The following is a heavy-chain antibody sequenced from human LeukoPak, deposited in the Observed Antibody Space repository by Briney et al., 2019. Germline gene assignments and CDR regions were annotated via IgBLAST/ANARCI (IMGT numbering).Heavy chain of an antibody. Sequence: PSETLSLTCTVSGGSISSYYWSWIRQPAGKGLGWIGRIYTSGSTNYNPSLKSRVTMSVDTSKNQFSLKLSSVTAADTAVYYCARGLRGDGSGINRWFDPWGQGTLVTVSS. D-gene: IGHD3-10*01. V-gene: IGHV4-4*07. CDR2: IYTSGST. CDR3: ARGLRGDGSGINRWFDP. CDR1: GGSISSYY. J-gene: IGHJ5*02.